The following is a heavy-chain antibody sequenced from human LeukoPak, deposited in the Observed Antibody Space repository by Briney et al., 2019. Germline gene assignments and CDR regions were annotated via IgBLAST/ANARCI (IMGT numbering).Heavy chain of an antibody. J-gene: IGHJ4*02. CDR2: ISGSGGST. Sequence: SGGSVRLSCAASGFTFSRFAMSWVRQAPGKGLEWVSAISGSGGSTYHADSVKGRFTISRDNSKSTLYLQMNSLRLEDTALYSCAKLTGIVVVPAAGFDYWGQGTLVTASS. CDR3: AKLTGIVVVPAAGFDY. CDR1: GFTFSRFA. V-gene: IGHV3-23*01. D-gene: IGHD2-2*01.